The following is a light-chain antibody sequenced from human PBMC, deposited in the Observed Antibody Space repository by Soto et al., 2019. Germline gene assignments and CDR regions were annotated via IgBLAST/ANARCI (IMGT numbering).Light chain of an antibody. CDR3: QQSYSALWT. CDR1: QSISNS. Sequence: DIQMTQSPSSLSASVGDRVTITCRASQSISNSLNWYQQKPGKAPKLLIYAASSLQSGDPSRFSGSGSGTDFTLTISSLQPEDYATYYCQQSYSALWTFGQGTKV. CDR2: AAS. J-gene: IGKJ1*01. V-gene: IGKV1-39*01.